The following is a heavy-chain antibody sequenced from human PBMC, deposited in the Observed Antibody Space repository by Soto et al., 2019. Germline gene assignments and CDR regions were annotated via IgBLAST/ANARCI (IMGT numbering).Heavy chain of an antibody. CDR2: ISPHNRNT. D-gene: IGHD3-9*01. V-gene: IGHV1-18*01. CDR3: ARDEGAYDILTGYYKAHHFDQ. Sequence: ASVKVSCKASGYTFGHFYITWVRQAPGQGLEWMGAISPHNRNTNYAEKFRGRVTVTTDTSTTTAYMELRSLRSDDTAVYYCARDEGAYDILTGYYKAHHFDQWGQGALVTVSS. CDR1: GYTFGHFY. J-gene: IGHJ4*02.